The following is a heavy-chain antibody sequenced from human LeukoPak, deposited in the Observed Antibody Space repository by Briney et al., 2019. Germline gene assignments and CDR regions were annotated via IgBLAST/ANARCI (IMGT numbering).Heavy chain of an antibody. CDR2: INPNSGGT. Sequence: ASVKVSCKASGYTFTGYYMHWVRQAPGQGLEWMGRINPNSGGTNYAQKFQGRVTMTRDTSINTAYMELSRLRSDDTAVYYCARVVLDSSGYRGVDVWGKGTTVTVSS. CDR1: GYTFTGYY. CDR3: ARVVLDSSGYRGVDV. D-gene: IGHD3-22*01. J-gene: IGHJ6*04. V-gene: IGHV1-2*06.